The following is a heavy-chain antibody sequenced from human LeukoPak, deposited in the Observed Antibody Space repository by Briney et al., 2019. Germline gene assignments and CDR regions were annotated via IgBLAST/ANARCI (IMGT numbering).Heavy chain of an antibody. Sequence: SGGSLRLSCAASGFNSNDFGMNWVRQAPGKGLEWVSFISSASSYIYYADSVKGRFTISRDNAKNSLFLQMNTLRAEDTAMYYCARGEGVYSVKWGQGTLVTVSS. V-gene: IGHV3-21*01. CDR1: GFNSNDFG. D-gene: IGHD6-13*01. CDR2: ISSASSYI. CDR3: ARGEGVYSVK. J-gene: IGHJ4*02.